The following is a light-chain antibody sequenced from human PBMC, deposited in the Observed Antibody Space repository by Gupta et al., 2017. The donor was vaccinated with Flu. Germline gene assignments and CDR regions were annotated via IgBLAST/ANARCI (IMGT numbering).Light chain of an antibody. J-gene: IGLJ2*01. CDR3: SSDTSRGTVV. CDR1: SSDVGGYNY. CDR2: EVS. Sequence: QSALPQPASVSGSPGQSITISCTGTSSDVGGYNYVSWYQHHPGKAPKLMIYEVSQWPAGYAHRFSGSKSGNTASLTISGRQAEDEADYYCSSDTSRGTVVFGGGTKLSVL. V-gene: IGLV2-14*01.